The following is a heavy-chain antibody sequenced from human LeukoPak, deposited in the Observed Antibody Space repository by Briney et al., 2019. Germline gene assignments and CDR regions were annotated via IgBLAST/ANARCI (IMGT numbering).Heavy chain of an antibody. CDR2: MNPNSGNT. V-gene: IGHV1-8*01. CDR3: ARQPPLAGYYYYYYGMDV. CDR1: GYTFTSYD. J-gene: IGHJ6*02. Sequence: GASVKVSCKASGYTFTSYDINWVRQATGQGLEWMGWMNPNSGNTGYAQKFQGRVTMTRNTSISTAYMELSSLRSEDTAVYYCARQPPLAGYYYYYYGMDVWGQGTTVTVSS.